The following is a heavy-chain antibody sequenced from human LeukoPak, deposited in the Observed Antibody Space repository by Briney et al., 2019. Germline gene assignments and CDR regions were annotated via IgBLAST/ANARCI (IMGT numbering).Heavy chain of an antibody. D-gene: IGHD1-26*01. J-gene: IGHJ4*02. CDR2: IYYSGST. V-gene: IGHV4-61*02. CDR1: GGSISSGSYY. CDR3: ARKYSGSYSDY. Sequence: PSQTLSLTCTVSGGSISSGSYYWSWIRQPAGKGLEWIGRIYYSGSTYYNPSLKSRVTISVDTSKNQFSLKLSSVTAADTAVYYCARKYSGSYSDYWGQGTLVTVSS.